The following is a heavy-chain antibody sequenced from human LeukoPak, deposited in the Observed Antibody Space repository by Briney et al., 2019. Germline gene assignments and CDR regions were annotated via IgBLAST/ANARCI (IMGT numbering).Heavy chain of an antibody. D-gene: IGHD5-24*01. CDR3: ARNRDGYNYNWFDP. CDR2: IIPRFGTA. V-gene: IGHV1-69*05. Sequence: SVKVSCKTPGGTFSNYVVTWVRQAPGQGLEWMGRIIPRFGTANYAQKFQDRVTITTDESTSTAYMELSSLRSEDTAVYYCARNRDGYNYNWFDPLGPGNPGHRLL. CDR1: GGTFSNYV. J-gene: IGHJ5*02.